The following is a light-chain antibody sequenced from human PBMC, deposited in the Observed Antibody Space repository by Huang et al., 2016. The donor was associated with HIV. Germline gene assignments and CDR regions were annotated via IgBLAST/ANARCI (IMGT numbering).Light chain of an antibody. Sequence: IQLTQSPSSLFASVGDRDTITCRASQPIRNYLNWYQQKPGKAPNRLIFTTSRVEGGVPPRFSGGGSGTEFTFTINSLQPEDFATYYCQQSYSTPLTFGGGTKVEIK. CDR2: TTS. CDR3: QQSYSTPLT. J-gene: IGKJ4*01. V-gene: IGKV1-39*01. CDR1: QPIRNY.